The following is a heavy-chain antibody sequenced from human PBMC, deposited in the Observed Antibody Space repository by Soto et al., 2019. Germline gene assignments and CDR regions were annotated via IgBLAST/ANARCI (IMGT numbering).Heavy chain of an antibody. CDR1: GGSISSGSFY. V-gene: IGHV4-31*03. Sequence: SETLSLTCTVSGGSISSGSFYWTWIRQHPGKGLEWIGYIYDSGSTYYNPSLESRVTISVDTSRNQFSLKLSSVTAADTAVYYCASGNRDYYFDYWGQGTLVTVSS. CDR3: ASGNRDYYFDY. CDR2: IYDSGST. J-gene: IGHJ4*02.